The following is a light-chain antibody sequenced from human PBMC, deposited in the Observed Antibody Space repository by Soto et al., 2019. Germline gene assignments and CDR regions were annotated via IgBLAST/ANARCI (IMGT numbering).Light chain of an antibody. CDR3: GTWDSSLDTVV. Sequence: QSALAQPPSISAAPGQKVTISCSGSSSNIGGNYVSWYQHVPRTAPKLLIYDNYKRASGSPDRFSASKSGTSATLGITGLPTGDEADYYCGTWDSSLDTVVFGGGTKLTVL. J-gene: IGLJ2*01. CDR2: DNY. V-gene: IGLV1-51*01. CDR1: SSNIGGNY.